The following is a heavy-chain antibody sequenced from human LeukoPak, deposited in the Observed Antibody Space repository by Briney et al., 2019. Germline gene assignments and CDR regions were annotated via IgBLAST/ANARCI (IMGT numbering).Heavy chain of an antibody. D-gene: IGHD3-16*01. CDR3: ARGGMITFGGVIH. Sequence: PGGSLRLSCAASGFTFSSYAMSWVRQAPGKGLEWVSGINWNGGSTGYADSVKGRFTTSRDNAKNSLYLQMNSLRAEDTALYYCARGGMITFGGVIHWGQGTLVTVSS. CDR1: GFTFSSYA. CDR2: INWNGGST. J-gene: IGHJ4*02. V-gene: IGHV3-20*04.